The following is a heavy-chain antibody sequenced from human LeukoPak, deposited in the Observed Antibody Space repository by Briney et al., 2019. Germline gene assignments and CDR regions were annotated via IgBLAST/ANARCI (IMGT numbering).Heavy chain of an antibody. Sequence: SGGSLRLSCAASGFTFSSSSMNWVRQAPGNGLEWLSYISGSSSTIYYADSVKRRFTISRDNAKNSLYLQMNSLRDEDTAVYYCARDQRAYCSTTSCKYNWFDPWGQGTLVTVSS. J-gene: IGHJ5*02. CDR3: ARDQRAYCSTTSCKYNWFDP. CDR1: GFTFSSSS. CDR2: ISGSSSTI. V-gene: IGHV3-48*02. D-gene: IGHD2-2*01.